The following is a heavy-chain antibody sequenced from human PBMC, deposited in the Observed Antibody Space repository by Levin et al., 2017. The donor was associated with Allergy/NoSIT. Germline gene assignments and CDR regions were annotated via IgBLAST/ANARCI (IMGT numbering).Heavy chain of an antibody. CDR1: GGSISNSNYY. CDR3: ARHPVLRYFRD. D-gene: IGHD3-9*01. Sequence: KSSETLSLTCTVSGGSISNSNYYWGWIRQPPGMGLEWIGSIYYSGITYYNASLKSRVTISIDTSKNHFSLTLTSVTAADTAIYYCARHPVLRYFRDWGQGTLVTVSS. J-gene: IGHJ4*02. V-gene: IGHV4-39*01. CDR2: IYYSGIT.